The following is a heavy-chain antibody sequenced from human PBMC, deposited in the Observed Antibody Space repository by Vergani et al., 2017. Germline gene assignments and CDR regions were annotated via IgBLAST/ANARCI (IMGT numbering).Heavy chain of an antibody. J-gene: IGHJ5*02. CDR2: ISWYSGSI. V-gene: IGHV3-9*01. CDR3: ARDSRYCSSTSCYVGRDWFDP. CDR1: GFTFDDYA. D-gene: IGHD2-2*01. Sequence: EVQLVESGGGLVQPGRFLRPFCAAFGFTFDDYAMHWVRQAPGKGLEWVAGISWYSGSIGYADSVKGRFTISRDNAKNSMYLQMNSMRAEETALYCCARDSRYCSSTSCYVGRDWFDPWGQGTLVTVSS.